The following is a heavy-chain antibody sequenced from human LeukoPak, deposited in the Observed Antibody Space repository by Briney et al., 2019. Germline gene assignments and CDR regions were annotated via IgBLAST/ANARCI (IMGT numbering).Heavy chain of an antibody. CDR3: AKDESGDY. D-gene: IGHD6-25*01. V-gene: IGHV3-30*18. J-gene: IGHJ4*02. Sequence: PGGSLRLSCAASGFTVSSNYMSWVRQAPGKGLEWVAVISYDGSNKCYADSVKGRFTISRDNSKNTLYLQMHSLRAEDTAVYYCAKDESGDYWGQGTLVTVSS. CDR2: ISYDGSNK. CDR1: GFTVSSNY.